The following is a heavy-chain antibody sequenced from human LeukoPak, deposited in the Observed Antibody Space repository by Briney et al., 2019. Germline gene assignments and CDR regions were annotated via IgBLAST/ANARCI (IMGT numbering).Heavy chain of an antibody. CDR1: GGSISSYY. Sequence: SETLSLTCTVSGGSISSYYWSWLRQPPGKGLEWIGYIYYSGSTNYNPSLKSRVTISVDTSKNQFSLKLSSVTAADTAVYYCARDRAGAKSSNYYYYYMDVWGKGTTVTVSS. D-gene: IGHD6-6*01. V-gene: IGHV4-59*01. J-gene: IGHJ6*03. CDR3: ARDRAGAKSSNYYYYYMDV. CDR2: IYYSGST.